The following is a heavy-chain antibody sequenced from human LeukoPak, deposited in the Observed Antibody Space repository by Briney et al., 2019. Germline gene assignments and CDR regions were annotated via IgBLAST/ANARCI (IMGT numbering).Heavy chain of an antibody. D-gene: IGHD2-15*01. Sequence: GRSLRLSCAASGFTFSSSAMSWVRQAPGKGLEWVSAISNNGGYTYYADSVQGRFTISRNNSKSTLCLQMNSLRAEDTAVYYCAKQLGYCSDGSCYFPYWGQGTLVTVSS. J-gene: IGHJ4*02. V-gene: IGHV3-23*01. CDR3: AKQLGYCSDGSCYFPY. CDR2: ISNNGGYT. CDR1: GFTFSSSA.